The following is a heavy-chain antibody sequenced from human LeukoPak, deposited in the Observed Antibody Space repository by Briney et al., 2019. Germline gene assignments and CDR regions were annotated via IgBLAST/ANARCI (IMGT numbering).Heavy chain of an antibody. CDR2: IRSKANSYAT. Sequence: PGGSLRLSCAASGFTFSGSAMHWVRQASGKGLEWVGRIRSKANSYATAYAASVKGRFTISRDNSKNTLYLQMNSLRAEDTAVYYCAKEGDAYGDYPGYWGQGTLVTVSS. CDR3: AKEGDAYGDYPGY. D-gene: IGHD4-17*01. J-gene: IGHJ4*02. V-gene: IGHV3-73*01. CDR1: GFTFSGSA.